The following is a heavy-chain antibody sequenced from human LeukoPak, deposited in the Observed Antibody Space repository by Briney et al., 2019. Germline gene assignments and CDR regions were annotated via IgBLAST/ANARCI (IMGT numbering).Heavy chain of an antibody. CDR2: INSDGSST. J-gene: IGHJ4*02. D-gene: IGHD2-2*01. CDR1: GFTFSSYW. CDR3: AKEPTYYCSSTSCYQDY. V-gene: IGHV3-74*01. Sequence: GGSLRLSCAASGFTFSSYWMHWVRQAPGKGLVWVSRINSDGSSTSYADSVKGRFTISRDNAKNTLYLQMNSLRAEDTAVYYCAKEPTYYCSSTSCYQDYWGQGTLVTVSS.